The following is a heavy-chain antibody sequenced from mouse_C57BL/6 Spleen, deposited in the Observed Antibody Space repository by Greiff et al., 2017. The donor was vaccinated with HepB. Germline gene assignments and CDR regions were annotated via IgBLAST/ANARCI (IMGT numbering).Heavy chain of an antibody. CDR3: SKPNYGSPLAY. CDR2: IWGDGST. V-gene: IGHV2-3*01. J-gene: IGHJ3*01. D-gene: IGHD1-1*01. Sequence: QVKLKESGPGLVAPSQSLSITCTVSGFSLTSYGVSWVRQPPGKGLGWLGVIWGDGSTNYHSALISRLSISKDNSKSKVFLKLKSLQPDDTATYDCSKPNYGSPLAYWGQGTLVTVSA. CDR1: GFSLTSYG.